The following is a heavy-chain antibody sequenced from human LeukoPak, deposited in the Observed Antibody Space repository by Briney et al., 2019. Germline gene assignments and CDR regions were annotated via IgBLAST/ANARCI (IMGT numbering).Heavy chain of an antibody. CDR2: ISYDGSNK. V-gene: IGHV3-30*18. D-gene: IGHD3-3*01. CDR1: GFTFSSYG. Sequence: GRSLRLSCAASGFTFSSYGMHWVRQAPGKGLEGGAVISYDGSNKYYADSGKGRFTISRDNSKNPLYLQMNSLRAEDTAVYYCAKMQSDFWSGYFGYWGQGTLVTVSS. J-gene: IGHJ4*02. CDR3: AKMQSDFWSGYFGY.